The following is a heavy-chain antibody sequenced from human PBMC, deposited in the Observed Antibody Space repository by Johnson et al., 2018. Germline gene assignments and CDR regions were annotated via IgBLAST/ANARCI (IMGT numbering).Heavy chain of an antibody. V-gene: IGHV3-30*03. CDR3: ARGAAVGTCSDCAAAFDI. Sequence: QVQLVQSGGGVVQPGRSLRLSCAASGFTFSSYGMHWVRQAPGKGLEWVAVISYDGSNKYYADSVKGRFTISRDNSKNTLYLQVNSLGAEDTAVYYCARGAAVGTCSDCAAAFDIWVKGTMVTVSS. D-gene: IGHD6-13*01. CDR1: GFTFSSYG. J-gene: IGHJ3*02. CDR2: ISYDGSNK.